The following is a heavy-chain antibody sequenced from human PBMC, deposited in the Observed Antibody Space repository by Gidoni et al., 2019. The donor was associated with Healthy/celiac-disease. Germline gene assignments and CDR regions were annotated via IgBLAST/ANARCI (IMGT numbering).Heavy chain of an antibody. Sequence: IGEINHSGSTNYNPSLKSRVTISVDTSKNQFSLKLSSVTAADTAVYYCARGRGIHRDGYNRYYYYGMDVWGQGTTVTVSS. J-gene: IGHJ6*02. V-gene: IGHV4-34*01. CDR3: ARGRGIHRDGYNRYYYYGMDV. D-gene: IGHD5-12*01. CDR2: INHSGST.